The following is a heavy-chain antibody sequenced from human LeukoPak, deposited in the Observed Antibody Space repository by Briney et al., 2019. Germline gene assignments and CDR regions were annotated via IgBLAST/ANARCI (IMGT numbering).Heavy chain of an antibody. CDR3: ARAWFGESPFFDY. J-gene: IGHJ4*02. V-gene: IGHV3-21*01. CDR1: GFTFSSYS. CDR2: ISSSSSYI. D-gene: IGHD3-10*01. Sequence: GGSLRLSCAASGFTFSSYSMNWVRQAPGKGLEWVSSISSSSSYIYYADSVKGRFTISRDNSKNTLYLQMNSLRAEDTAVYYCARAWFGESPFFDYWGQGTLVTVSS.